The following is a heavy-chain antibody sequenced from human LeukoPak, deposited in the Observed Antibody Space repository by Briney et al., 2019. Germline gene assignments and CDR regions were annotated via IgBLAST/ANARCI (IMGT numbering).Heavy chain of an antibody. Sequence: GGSLRLSCAASGFTFSSYGMHWVRQAPGKGLEWVAVIWYDGSNKYYADSVKGRFTISRDNSKNTLYLRMNSLRAEDTAVYYCARDHQWEPGYYFDYWGQGTLVTVSS. V-gene: IGHV3-33*01. CDR3: ARDHQWEPGYYFDY. J-gene: IGHJ4*02. D-gene: IGHD1-26*01. CDR1: GFTFSSYG. CDR2: IWYDGSNK.